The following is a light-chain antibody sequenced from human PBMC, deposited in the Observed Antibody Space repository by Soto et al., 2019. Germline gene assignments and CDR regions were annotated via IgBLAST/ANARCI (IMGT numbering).Light chain of an antibody. CDR3: QQYGSLPRT. Sequence: VLTQSAGTLYLLPGETATLFCRASQTVSRNYLAWYRQKPGQAPRLLIYGASSRATGIPARFSGSGSGTDFTLTIRRLEPEDFAVYYCQQYGSLPRTFGQGTKVDI. V-gene: IGKV3-20*01. J-gene: IGKJ1*01. CDR2: GAS. CDR1: QTVSRNY.